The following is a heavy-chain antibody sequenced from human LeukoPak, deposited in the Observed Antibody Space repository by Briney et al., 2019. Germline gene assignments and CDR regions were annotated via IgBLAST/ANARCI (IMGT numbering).Heavy chain of an antibody. CDR2: IKQDGSEK. D-gene: IGHD6-13*01. CDR1: GFTFSNYW. CDR3: ARDYPIAAAGTGRVY. Sequence: PGGSLRLSCAASGFTFSNYWMSWVRQAPGKGLEWVANIKQDGSEKYYVDSVKGRFTISRDNAKNSLYLQMNSLRAEDTAVYYCARDYPIAAAGTGRVYWGQGTLVTVSS. J-gene: IGHJ4*02. V-gene: IGHV3-7*03.